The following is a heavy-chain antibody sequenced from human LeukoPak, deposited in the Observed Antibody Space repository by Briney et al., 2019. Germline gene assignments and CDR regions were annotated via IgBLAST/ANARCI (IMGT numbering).Heavy chain of an antibody. Sequence: GGSLRLSCAASGFTFSTSGMSWVRRAPGKGLDWVSAITSGGDTTYYADSVKGRFTIFRDNSKNTLYLQMNNLRAEDTAVYYCAKGGGYEVLYDYWGQGTLVTVSS. CDR3: AKGGGYEVLYDY. V-gene: IGHV3-23*01. J-gene: IGHJ4*02. D-gene: IGHD5-12*01. CDR1: GFTFSTSG. CDR2: ITSGGDTT.